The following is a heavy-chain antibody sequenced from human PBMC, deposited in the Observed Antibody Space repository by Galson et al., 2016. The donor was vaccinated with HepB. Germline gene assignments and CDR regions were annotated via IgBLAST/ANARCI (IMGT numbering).Heavy chain of an antibody. CDR3: ATMGIYSSSGMDV. D-gene: IGHD6-6*01. J-gene: IGHJ6*04. V-gene: IGHV5-51*01. CDR1: GYSFTNYW. CDR2: IYPGDSDT. Sequence: QSGAEVKKPGESLKISCTGSGYSFTNYWIEWVRQMPGKGLEWMGIIYPGDSDTRYSPSFQGQVTISVDKSISTAYLQWSSLKASDTAMYYCATMGIYSSSGMDVWGKGTTVTVSS.